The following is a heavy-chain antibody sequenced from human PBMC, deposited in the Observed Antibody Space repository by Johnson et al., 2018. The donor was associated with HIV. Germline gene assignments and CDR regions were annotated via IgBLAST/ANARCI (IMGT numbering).Heavy chain of an antibody. D-gene: IGHD3-3*01. CDR3: ARDKVLGYAFGSPRDGFDI. Sequence: VQLVESGGGVVQPGKSLRLSCAASEFTFSDHWMYWVRQAPGKGPVWVSRIKSDGRSTNYADSVKGRFTISRDNSKNLTNLQLNGLSDEDTAVYYCARDKVLGYAFGSPRDGFDIWGQGTVVTVSS. J-gene: IGHJ3*02. CDR2: IKSDGRST. CDR1: EFTFSDHW. V-gene: IGHV3-74*01.